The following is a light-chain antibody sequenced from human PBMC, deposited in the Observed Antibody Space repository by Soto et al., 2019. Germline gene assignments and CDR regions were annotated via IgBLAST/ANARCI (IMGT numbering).Light chain of an antibody. V-gene: IGKV1-39*01. CDR3: QHSFNTPLT. J-gene: IGKJ4*01. CDR2: AAS. Sequence: DIQMTQSPSSLSASVGDRVTITCRASQNISNYLNWYQQKPGKAPKVLIYAASSLQSGVPSRFSGSGSGTDFTLTIRSLQPEDFASYFCQHSFNTPLTFGGGTKVEI. CDR1: QNISNY.